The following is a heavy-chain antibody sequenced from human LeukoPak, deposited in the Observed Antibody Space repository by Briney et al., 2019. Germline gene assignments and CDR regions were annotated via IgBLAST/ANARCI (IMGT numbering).Heavy chain of an antibody. Sequence: TGGSLRLSCAASGFTFSSYAMSWVRQAPGKGLEWVSAISGSGGRTYYADSVKGRFSISRDNSKNTLYLQMNSLRGEDTAVYYCAKEGARAAMIGEIDHWGQGTLVTVSS. CDR1: GFTFSSYA. V-gene: IGHV3-23*01. J-gene: IGHJ4*02. D-gene: IGHD2-2*01. CDR3: AKEGARAAMIGEIDH. CDR2: ISGSGGRT.